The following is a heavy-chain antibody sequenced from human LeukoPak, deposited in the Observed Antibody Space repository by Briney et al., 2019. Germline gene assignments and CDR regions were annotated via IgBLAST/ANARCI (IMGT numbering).Heavy chain of an antibody. D-gene: IGHD2-21*01. CDR2: TRNKTKGYTT. J-gene: IGHJ4*02. Sequence: GGSLRLSCAASGFTLSDHYMDWVRQAPGKGLEWVGRTRNKTKGYTTDYAASVKGRFTISRDDPKSSLYLQMNSLKTEDTAVYYCARYNAGYFYWGQGTLVTVSS. V-gene: IGHV3-72*01. CDR3: ARYNAGYFY. CDR1: GFTLSDHY.